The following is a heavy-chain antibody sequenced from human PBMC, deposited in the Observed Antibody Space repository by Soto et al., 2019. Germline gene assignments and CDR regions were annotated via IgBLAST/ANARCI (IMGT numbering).Heavy chain of an antibody. CDR1: GGSFSGYY. CDR3: ARVRDWFDP. CDR2: IDHSGYT. Sequence: SQTLSLTCAVYGGSFSGYYWTWIRQPPGKGLEWIGEIDHSGYTNYNPSLKSRVTISVDTSKNQFSLRLTSVTAADTAVYFCARVRDWFDPWGQGTLVTVSS. D-gene: IGHD3-3*01. J-gene: IGHJ5*02. V-gene: IGHV4-34*01.